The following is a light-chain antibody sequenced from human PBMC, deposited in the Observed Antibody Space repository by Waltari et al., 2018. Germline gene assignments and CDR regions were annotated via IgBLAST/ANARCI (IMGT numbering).Light chain of an antibody. V-gene: IGKV4-1*01. J-gene: IGKJ2*01. CDR2: WAC. CDR3: QQYYAAPYT. CDR1: RSVLDTSKNKNL. Sequence: DIVMTQSPDSLAVSLGGRATINCKSSRSVLDTSKNKNLLAWYQLKPGQAPKLLIYWACTRESGVHHRFSASVSGTDFTLHISSLQAEDVAIYSCQQYYAAPYTFGQGTKVEIK.